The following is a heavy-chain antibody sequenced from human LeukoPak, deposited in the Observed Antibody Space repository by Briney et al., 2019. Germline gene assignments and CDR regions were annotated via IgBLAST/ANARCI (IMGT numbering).Heavy chain of an antibody. Sequence: ASVKVSCKASGHTFTGYYMHWVRQAPGQGLEWMGIINPSGGSTSYAQKFQGRVTMTRDMSTSTVYMELSSLRSEDAAVYYCARDLRYSSGWLKVFDYWGQGTLVTVSS. CDR1: GHTFTGYY. CDR2: INPSGGST. CDR3: ARDLRYSSGWLKVFDY. V-gene: IGHV1-46*01. J-gene: IGHJ4*02. D-gene: IGHD6-19*01.